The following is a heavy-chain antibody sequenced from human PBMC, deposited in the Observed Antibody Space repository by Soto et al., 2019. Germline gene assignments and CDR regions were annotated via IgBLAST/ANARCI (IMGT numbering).Heavy chain of an antibody. CDR2: IYPGDSDT. Sequence: GEPLKICCKGAGYSFISYWIVWMRQMPGKGLEWMGIIYPGDSDTRYSPSFQGQVTISADKSISTAYLQWSSLKASDTAMYYCARLGYYGSGSYSWFDPWGQGTLVTVSS. V-gene: IGHV5-51*01. CDR3: ARLGYYGSGSYSWFDP. CDR1: GYSFISYW. J-gene: IGHJ5*02. D-gene: IGHD3-10*01.